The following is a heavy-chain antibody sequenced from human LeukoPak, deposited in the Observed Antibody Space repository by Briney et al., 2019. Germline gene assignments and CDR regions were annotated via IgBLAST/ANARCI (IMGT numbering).Heavy chain of an antibody. D-gene: IGHD2-15*01. CDR3: ARGGGGSFDY. CDR2: IKQDGSEK. J-gene: IGHJ4*02. CDR1: GFTFSSYW. V-gene: IGHV3-7*01. Sequence: PGGSLGFSCAASGFTFSSYWMSWVRQAPGKGLEWVANIKQDGSEKYYVDSVKGRFTISRDNAKNSLYLQMDSLRAEDTAVYYCARGGGGSFDYWGQGTLVTVSS.